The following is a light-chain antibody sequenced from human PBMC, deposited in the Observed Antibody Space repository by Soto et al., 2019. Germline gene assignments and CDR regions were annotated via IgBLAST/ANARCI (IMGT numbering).Light chain of an antibody. CDR3: SSYTSRSTLGV. V-gene: IGLV2-14*01. J-gene: IGLJ2*01. CDR2: EVS. Sequence: QSVLTQPASVSGSPGQSITISCTGTSSDVGGYNYVSWYQQHPGKAPKLMIYEVSNRPSGVSNRFSGSKSGNTASLTISGLQAEDEADYHCSSYTSRSTLGVFGGGTKLTVL. CDR1: SSDVGGYNY.